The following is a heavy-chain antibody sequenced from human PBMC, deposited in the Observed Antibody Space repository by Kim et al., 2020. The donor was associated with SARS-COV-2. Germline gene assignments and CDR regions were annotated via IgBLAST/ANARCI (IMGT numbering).Heavy chain of an antibody. D-gene: IGHD1-26*01. J-gene: IGHJ6*02. V-gene: IGHV3-11*01. CDR3: AREWGLYYYYYGMDV. Sequence: SVKGRFTISRDNAKNSLYLQMNSLRAEDTAVYYCAREWGLYYYYYGMDVWGQGTTVTVSS.